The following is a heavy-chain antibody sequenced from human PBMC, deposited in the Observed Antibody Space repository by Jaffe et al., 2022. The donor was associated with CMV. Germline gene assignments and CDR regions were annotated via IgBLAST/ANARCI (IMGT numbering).Heavy chain of an antibody. J-gene: IGHJ5*02. CDR1: GYSFSNHY. Sequence: QVELVQSGAEVKMPGASVKVSCKAFGYSFSNHYMHWLRQAPGEGLEWMGIITPAGDIARYAEKFQGRLTITRDASTTTLYMDLSGLTPEDTAVYYCARELPKTLDLWGQGTLVTVSS. V-gene: IGHV1-46*01. CDR3: ARELPKTLDL. CDR2: ITPAGDIA.